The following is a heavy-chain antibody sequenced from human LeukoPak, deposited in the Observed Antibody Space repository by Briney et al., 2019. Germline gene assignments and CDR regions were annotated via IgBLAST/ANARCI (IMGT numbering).Heavy chain of an antibody. CDR2: ISYDGSNK. CDR3: AKLGGNHPYFDY. J-gene: IGHJ4*02. Sequence: GRSLRLSCAASGFTFSSYAMHWVRQAPGKGLEWVAVISYDGSNKYYADSVKGRFTVSRDNSKNTLYLQMNSLRAEDTAVYYCAKLGGNHPYFDYWGQGTLVTVSS. CDR1: GFTFSSYA. D-gene: IGHD1-26*01. V-gene: IGHV3-30-3*02.